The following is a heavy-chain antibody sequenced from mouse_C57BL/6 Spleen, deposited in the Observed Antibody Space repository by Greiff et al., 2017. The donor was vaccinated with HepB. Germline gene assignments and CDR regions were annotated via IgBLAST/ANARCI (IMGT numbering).Heavy chain of an antibody. Sequence: VQLQQPGAELVKPGASVTMSCKASGYTFTSYWITWVKQRPGQGLEWIGDIYPGSGSTNYNEKFKSKATLTVDTSSSTAYMQLSSLTSEDSAVYNCARSGWSSYYFDYWGQGTTLTVSS. V-gene: IGHV1-55*01. J-gene: IGHJ2*01. CDR1: GYTFTSYW. CDR2: IYPGSGST. CDR3: ARSGWSSYYFDY. D-gene: IGHD2-3*01.